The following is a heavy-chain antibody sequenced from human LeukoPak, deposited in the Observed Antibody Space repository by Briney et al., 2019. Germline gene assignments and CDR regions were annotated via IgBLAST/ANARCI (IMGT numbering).Heavy chain of an antibody. CDR2: IYRTGNT. CDR1: GGSINSSNW. V-gene: IGHV4-4*02. Sequence: SGTLSLTCAVSGGSINSSNWWSWVRQPPGKGLEWIGEIYRTGNTNYNPSLKSRVTISVDTSKNQFSLKLSSVTAADTAVYYCARGRGMDVWGKGTTVTISS. J-gene: IGHJ6*04. CDR3: ARGRGMDV. D-gene: IGHD3-10*01.